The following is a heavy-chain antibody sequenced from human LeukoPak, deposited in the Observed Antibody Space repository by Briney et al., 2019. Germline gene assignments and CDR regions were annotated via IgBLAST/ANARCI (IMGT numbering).Heavy chain of an antibody. Sequence: GASVKVSCKASGYTFTSYGISWVRQAPGQGLEWMGWISAYNGNTNYAQKLQGRVTMTTDTSTSTAYMELRSLRSDDTAVYYCARARVTMIAGLGYFDYWGQGTLVTVSS. D-gene: IGHD3-22*01. V-gene: IGHV1-18*01. CDR3: ARARVTMIAGLGYFDY. J-gene: IGHJ4*02. CDR2: ISAYNGNT. CDR1: GYTFTSYG.